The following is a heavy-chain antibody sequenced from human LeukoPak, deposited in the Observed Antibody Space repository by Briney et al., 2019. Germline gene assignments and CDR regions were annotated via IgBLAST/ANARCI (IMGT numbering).Heavy chain of an antibody. CDR3: TRSYGYGVDAFDI. V-gene: IGHV3-23*01. J-gene: IGHJ3*02. CDR2: ISGSGGST. D-gene: IGHD5-18*01. CDR1: GFTFSSYT. Sequence: GGSLRLSCAASGFTFSSYTMSWVRQAPGKGLEWVSAISGSGGSTYYADSVKDWFTISRDNSKNTLYLQMNSLRAEDTAVYYCTRSYGYGVDAFDIWGQGTMVTVSS.